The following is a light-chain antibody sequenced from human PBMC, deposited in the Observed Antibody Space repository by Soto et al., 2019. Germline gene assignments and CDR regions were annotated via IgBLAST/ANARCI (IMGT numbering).Light chain of an antibody. CDR2: EVT. J-gene: IGLJ3*02. Sequence: QSVRTQPASVSGSPGQSITISCTGTSSDVGGYNYVSWYQQHPGKAPKLMIYEVTNRPSGVSNRFSGSKSGNTASLTISGLQAEDEADYYCTSYTTSSTHWVFGGGTKLTVL. V-gene: IGLV2-14*01. CDR1: SSDVGGYNY. CDR3: TSYTTSSTHWV.